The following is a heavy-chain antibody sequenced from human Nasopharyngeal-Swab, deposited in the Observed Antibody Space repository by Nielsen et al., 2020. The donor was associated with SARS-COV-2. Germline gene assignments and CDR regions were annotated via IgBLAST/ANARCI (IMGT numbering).Heavy chain of an antibody. CDR2: IIPIFGTA. D-gene: IGHD4-17*01. CDR3: AIGSDYDYYYYGMDV. J-gene: IGHJ6*02. Sequence: WVRQATGQGLEWMGGIIPIFGTANYAQKFQGRVTITADESTSTAYMELSSLRSEDTAVYYCAIGSDYDYYYYGMDVWGQGTTVTVSS. V-gene: IGHV1-69*01.